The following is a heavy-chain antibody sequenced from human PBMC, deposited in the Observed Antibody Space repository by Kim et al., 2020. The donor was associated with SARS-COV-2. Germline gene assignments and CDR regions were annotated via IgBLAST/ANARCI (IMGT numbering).Heavy chain of an antibody. D-gene: IGHD6-6*01. V-gene: IGHV1-18*01. CDR2: VSSYNGDT. Sequence: ASVKVSCKASGYMFNTYYVNWVRQAPGQGLEWMGLVSSYNGDTTYAQNFQARVSMTSDASTRTVYMELRNLRSDDTAVYYCARGDTYNSYWYFENWGQGT. CDR3: ARGDTYNSYWYFEN. J-gene: IGHJ4*02. CDR1: GYMFNTYY.